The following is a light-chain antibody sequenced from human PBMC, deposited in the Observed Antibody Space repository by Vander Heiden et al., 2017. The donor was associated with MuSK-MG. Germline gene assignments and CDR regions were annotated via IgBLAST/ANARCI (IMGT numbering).Light chain of an antibody. CDR1: ESITSSY. Sequence: EIVFTQSPGTLSLSPGERATLSCRASESITSSYLAWYQQKPGQAPRLLIYGTSGRATGTPDRFSGSGSGTDFTLTISRLEPEDFAVYYCQQYGSPHTFGQGTRLEIK. CDR2: GTS. J-gene: IGKJ5*01. CDR3: QQYGSPHT. V-gene: IGKV3-20*01.